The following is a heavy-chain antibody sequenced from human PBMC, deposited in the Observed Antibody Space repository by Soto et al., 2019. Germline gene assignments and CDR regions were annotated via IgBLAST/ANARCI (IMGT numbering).Heavy chain of an antibody. CDR2: IWYDGSNT. CDR1: GFFPRDFG. D-gene: IGHD6-19*01. CDR3: AIVMAGKWNTFDY. Sequence: ERSLRLSCVASGFFPRDFGMHWVRQLPGKKMEWVSVIWYDGSNTYQGESVKGRFTMSRDISKNTLYLQMDSLRPEDTAVYYCAIVMAGKWNTFDYWGPRTLVTVFS. V-gene: IGHV3-33*01. J-gene: IGHJ4*01.